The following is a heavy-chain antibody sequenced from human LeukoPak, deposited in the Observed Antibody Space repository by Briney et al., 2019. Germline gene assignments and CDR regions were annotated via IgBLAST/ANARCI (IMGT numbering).Heavy chain of an antibody. CDR3: AIKYCSGGSCYNYYYYMDG. CDR1: GGTFSSYA. J-gene: IGHJ6*03. CDR2: IIPIFGTA. D-gene: IGHD2-15*01. V-gene: IGHV1-69*05. Sequence: SVKVSCKASGGTFSSYAISWVRQAPGQGLEWMGGIIPIFGTANYAQKFQGRVTITTDESTNKAYMELSSMRSEDTAVYYCAIKYCSGGSCYNYYYYMDGWGKGTTVTVSS.